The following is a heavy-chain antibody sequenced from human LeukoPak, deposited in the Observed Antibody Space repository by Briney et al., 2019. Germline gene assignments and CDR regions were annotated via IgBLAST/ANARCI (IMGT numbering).Heavy chain of an antibody. CDR1: GFTFSSYA. D-gene: IGHD6-6*01. J-gene: IGHJ5*02. CDR2: ISGSGGST. Sequence: PGGSLRLSCVASGFTFSSYAMSWVRQAPGKGLEWVSAISGSGGSTYYAGSVKGRFTISRDNSKNTLYLQMNSLRAEDTAVYYCAKGTSAARPGWFDPWGQGTLVTVSS. CDR3: AKGTSAARPGWFDP. V-gene: IGHV3-23*01.